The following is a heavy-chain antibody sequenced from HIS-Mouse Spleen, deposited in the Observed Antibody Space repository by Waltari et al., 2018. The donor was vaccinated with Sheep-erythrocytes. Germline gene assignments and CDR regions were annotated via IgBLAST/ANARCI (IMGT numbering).Heavy chain of an antibody. CDR1: GGSIISYY. CDR2: IYYSGST. CDR3: ARESLGMGAFDI. Sequence: QVQLQESGPGLVKPSETLSLTFTVSGGSIISYYWSWIRQPPGKGLEWIGYIYYSGSTNYNPSLKSRVTISVDTSKNQFSLKLSSVTAADTAVYYCARESLGMGAFDIWGQGTMVTVSS. D-gene: IGHD7-27*01. J-gene: IGHJ3*02. V-gene: IGHV4-59*12.